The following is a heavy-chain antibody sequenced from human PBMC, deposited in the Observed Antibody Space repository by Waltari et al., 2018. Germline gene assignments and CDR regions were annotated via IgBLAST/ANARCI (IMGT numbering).Heavy chain of an antibody. J-gene: IGHJ4*02. D-gene: IGHD6-13*01. CDR3: AREDSSAAVDY. CDR1: GYTFTSYY. V-gene: IGHV1-46*01. Sequence: QMQLLQSGAEVKKPGASVKVSCKESGYTFTSYYMHWVRQAPGQGLEWMGIIHPSGGSTSYAQKCQGRVTMTRDTSTSTVDMELSSLRSEDTAVYYCAREDSSAAVDYWGQGTLVTVSS. CDR2: IHPSGGST.